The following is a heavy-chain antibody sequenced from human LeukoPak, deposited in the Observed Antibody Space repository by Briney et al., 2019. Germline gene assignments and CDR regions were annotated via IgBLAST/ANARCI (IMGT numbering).Heavy chain of an antibody. J-gene: IGHJ4*02. CDR1: GFTFSSYW. Sequence: GGSLRLSCAASGFTFSSYWMHWVRQAPGKGLVWVSRINSDGSSTSYADSVKGRFTISRDNAKNTLYLQMNSLRAGDTAVYYCARDPFFGQPPDDWGQGTLVTVSS. CDR3: ARDPFFGQPPDD. V-gene: IGHV3-74*01. CDR2: INSDGSST. D-gene: IGHD3/OR15-3a*01.